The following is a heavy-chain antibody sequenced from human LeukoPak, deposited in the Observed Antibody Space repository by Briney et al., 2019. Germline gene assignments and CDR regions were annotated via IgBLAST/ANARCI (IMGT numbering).Heavy chain of an antibody. Sequence: PGGSLRLSCGVSGFTFSSYVMSWVRQAPGKGLEWVSGISASGGSTYYADSVKGRFTISRDNSKNTLYLQMNSLRVEDTAVYYCAKNSKGSSWYDYFDYWGQGTLVTVSS. V-gene: IGHV3-23*01. CDR2: ISASGGST. J-gene: IGHJ4*02. CDR3: AKNSKGSSWYDYFDY. CDR1: GFTFSSYV. D-gene: IGHD6-13*01.